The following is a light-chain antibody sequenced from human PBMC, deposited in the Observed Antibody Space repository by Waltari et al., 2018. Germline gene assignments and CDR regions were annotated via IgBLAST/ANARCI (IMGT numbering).Light chain of an antibody. V-gene: IGKV3-20*01. CDR1: QSVSSSY. Sequence: EIVLTQSPGTLSLSPGERVTLSCRASQSVSSSYLAWYQQKPGQAPRLLIYGASSRATGIPDRFSGGGSGTDFTLTISRLEPEDFAVYYCQQYGSSPPYTFGQGTKLEIK. CDR3: QQYGSSPPYT. CDR2: GAS. J-gene: IGKJ2*01.